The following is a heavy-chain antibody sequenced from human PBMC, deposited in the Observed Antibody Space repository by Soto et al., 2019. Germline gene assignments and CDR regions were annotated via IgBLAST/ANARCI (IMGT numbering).Heavy chain of an antibody. CDR1: GYRFTSYY. D-gene: IGHD2-2*01. CDR2: INPSGGST. Sequence: ASVKVSCKASGYRFTSYYMHWVRQAPGQGLEWMGIINPSGGSTSYAQKFQGRVTMTRDTSTSTVYMELSSLRSEDTAVYYCARDYPRTRPQRYGMDVWGQGTTVTVSS. J-gene: IGHJ6*02. V-gene: IGHV1-46*03. CDR3: ARDYPRTRPQRYGMDV.